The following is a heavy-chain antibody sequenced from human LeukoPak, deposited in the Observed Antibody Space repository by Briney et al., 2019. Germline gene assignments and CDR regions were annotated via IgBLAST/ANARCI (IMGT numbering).Heavy chain of an antibody. D-gene: IGHD6-19*01. CDR3: ASLPWLVRWIYY. CDR2: ISPDGSSV. V-gene: IGHV3-74*01. Sequence: GGSLRLSCAASGFTFSSYWMHWVRQAPGKGLVWVSRISPDGSSVIYADSVKGRFTISRDNAKNTLYLQMNNLRAEDTAVYYCASLPWLVRWIYYWGQGTLVTVSS. CDR1: GFTFSSYW. J-gene: IGHJ4*02.